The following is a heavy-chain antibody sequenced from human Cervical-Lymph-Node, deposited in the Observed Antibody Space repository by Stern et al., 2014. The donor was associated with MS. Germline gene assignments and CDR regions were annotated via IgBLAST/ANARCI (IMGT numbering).Heavy chain of an antibody. CDR2: INTNTGNP. D-gene: IGHD4-17*01. Sequence: VQLVQSGSELKKPGASVKVSCKASGYIFTNYAMNWVRQAPGQGLEWMGWINTNTGNPTYAQGFTGRFFFSLDTSVSTAYLQISSLKAEDTAVYYCARVWSRYGDYGMDVWGQGTTVTVSS. CDR3: ARVWSRYGDYGMDV. CDR1: GYIFTNYA. V-gene: IGHV7-4-1*02. J-gene: IGHJ6*02.